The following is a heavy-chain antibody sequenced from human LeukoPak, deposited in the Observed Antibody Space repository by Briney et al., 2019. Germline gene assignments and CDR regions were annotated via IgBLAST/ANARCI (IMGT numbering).Heavy chain of an antibody. V-gene: IGHV3-30*03. J-gene: IGHJ4*02. CDR2: ISFDETKK. D-gene: IGHD2/OR15-2a*01. CDR3: ARMKVIKGASLDY. CDR1: GFTFSSYE. Sequence: GGSLRLSCAASGFTFSSYEMNWVRQAPGKGLEWVAVISFDETKKYYADSVKGRFTISRDNSNNTLFLQMNSLKTEDTAVYFCARMKVIKGASLDYWGQGSLVTVSS.